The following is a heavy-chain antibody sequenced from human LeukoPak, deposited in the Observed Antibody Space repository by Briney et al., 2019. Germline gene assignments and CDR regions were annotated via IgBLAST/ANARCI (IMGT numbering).Heavy chain of an antibody. D-gene: IGHD3-22*01. CDR1: GFTFSSYS. V-gene: IGHV3-48*01. CDR2: ISSSSSTI. Sequence: LAGGSLRLSCAASGFTFSSYSMNWVRQAPGKGLEWVSYISSSSSTIYYADSVKGRFTISRDNAKNSLYLQMNSLRAEDTAVYYCARAKYYYDSSLDYWGQGTLVTVSS. CDR3: ARAKYYYDSSLDY. J-gene: IGHJ4*02.